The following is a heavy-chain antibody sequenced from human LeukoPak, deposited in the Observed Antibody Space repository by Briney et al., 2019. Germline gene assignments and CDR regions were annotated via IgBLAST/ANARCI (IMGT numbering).Heavy chain of an antibody. J-gene: IGHJ5*02. CDR3: ARGGYYGSGRPRFDP. Sequence: SENLSLTCAVYGGSFSGYYWSWIRQPPGKGLEWIGEINHSGSTNYNPSLKSRVTISVDTSKNQFSLKLSSVTAADTAVYYCARGGYYGSGRPRFDPWGQGTLVTVSS. CDR2: INHSGST. D-gene: IGHD3-10*01. V-gene: IGHV4-34*01. CDR1: GGSFSGYY.